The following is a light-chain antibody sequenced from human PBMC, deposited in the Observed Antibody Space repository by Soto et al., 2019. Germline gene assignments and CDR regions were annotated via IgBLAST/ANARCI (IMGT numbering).Light chain of an antibody. CDR2: GAS. CDR3: QQYDSSPKT. Sequence: EFVFTQSPTPLSLSPRERATPSCRASQSVSSYLAWYHQKPGQAPRLLIYGASSRATGIPDRFSGSGSGTDFTLTISRLEPEDFAVYYCQQYDSSPKTFGQGTKVDI. V-gene: IGKV3-20*01. CDR1: QSVSSY. J-gene: IGKJ1*01.